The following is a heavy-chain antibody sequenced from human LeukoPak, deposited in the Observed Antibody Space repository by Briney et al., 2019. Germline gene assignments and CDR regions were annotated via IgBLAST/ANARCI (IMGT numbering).Heavy chain of an antibody. CDR1: GGTXSSYA. Sequence: ASVKVSCKASGGTXSSYAISWVRQAPGQGLEWMGGIIPIFGTANYAQKFQGRVTITADESTSTAYMELSSLRSEDTAVYYCARDRTEGYCSSTSCYQNFDYWGQGTLVTVSS. V-gene: IGHV1-69*13. D-gene: IGHD2-2*01. CDR2: IIPIFGTA. CDR3: ARDRTEGYCSSTSCYQNFDY. J-gene: IGHJ4*02.